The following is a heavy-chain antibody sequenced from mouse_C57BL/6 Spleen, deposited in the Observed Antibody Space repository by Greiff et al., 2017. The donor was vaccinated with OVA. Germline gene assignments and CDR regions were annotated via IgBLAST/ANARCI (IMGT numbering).Heavy chain of an antibody. CDR2: ISSGGDYI. CDR1: GFTFSSYA. D-gene: IGHD4-1*01. Sequence: EVKLMESGEGLVKPGGSLKLSCAASGFTFSSYAMSWVRQTPEKRLEWVAYISSGGDYIYYADTVKGRFTISRDNARNTLYLQMSSLKSEDTAMYYCTRDRLGRDYFDYWGQGTTLTVSS. CDR3: TRDRLGRDYFDY. J-gene: IGHJ2*01. V-gene: IGHV5-9-1*02.